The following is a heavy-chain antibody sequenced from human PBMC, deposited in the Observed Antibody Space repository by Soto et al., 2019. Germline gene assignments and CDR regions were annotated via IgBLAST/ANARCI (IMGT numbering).Heavy chain of an antibody. CDR2: IYHSGST. J-gene: IGHJ2*01. D-gene: IGHD2-15*01. CDR3: ARRPRVPKGSYWYFDL. V-gene: IGHV4-30-2*01. Sequence: QLQLQESGSGLVKPSQTLSLTCAVSGGSISSGGYSWSWIRQPPGKGLEWIGYIYHSGSTYDNPSLKSRITISVERSNNQFSLKLSSVTAADTALYYCARRPRVPKGSYWYFDLWGRGTQVTVSS. CDR1: GGSISSGGYS.